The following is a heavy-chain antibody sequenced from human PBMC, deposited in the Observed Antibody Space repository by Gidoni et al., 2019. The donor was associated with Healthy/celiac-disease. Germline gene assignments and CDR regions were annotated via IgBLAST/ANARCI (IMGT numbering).Heavy chain of an antibody. J-gene: IGHJ4*02. D-gene: IGHD3-22*01. CDR2: IYPGDSDT. CDR1: VYSFTSYW. CDR3: ARQEDYYDSSGYYFDY. V-gene: IGHV5-51*01. Sequence: EVQLVQFGAEVQKPGESLKISCKGSVYSFTSYWIGWVRQMPGKGLAWMGLIYPGDSDTRYSPSFQGQVTISADKSISTAYLQWSSLKASDTAMYYCARQEDYYDSSGYYFDYWGQGTLVTVSS.